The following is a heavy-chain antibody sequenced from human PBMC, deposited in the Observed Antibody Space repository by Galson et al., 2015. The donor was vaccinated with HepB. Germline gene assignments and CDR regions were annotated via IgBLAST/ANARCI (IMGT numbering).Heavy chain of an antibody. V-gene: IGHV3-30*04. CDR2: ILNDGSDK. J-gene: IGHJ6*02. Sequence: SLRLSCAASGFSFSRHAMYWVRQAPGKGLEWVAVILNDGSDKDDADSGKGRFTISRDNPKNTLYLQMNSLRAQDTAVYFCARGLYRSELLEFGDPSPPCYYYGMAVWGQGTPVTVSS. CDR3: ARGLYRSELLEFGDPSPPCYYYGMAV. CDR1: GFSFSRHA. D-gene: IGHD3-10*01.